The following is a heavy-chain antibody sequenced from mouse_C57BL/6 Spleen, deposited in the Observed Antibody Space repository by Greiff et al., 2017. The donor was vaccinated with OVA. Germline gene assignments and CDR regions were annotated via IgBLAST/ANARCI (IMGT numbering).Heavy chain of an antibody. V-gene: IGHV1-52*01. CDR3: ARDYYGSSYALNYFDY. Sequence: QVQLQQSGAELVRPGSSVKLSCKASGYTFTSYWMHWVKQRPIQGLEWIGNIDPSDSETHYNQKFKDKATLTVDKSSSTAYMQLSSLTSEDSAVYYCARDYYGSSYALNYFDYWGQGTTLTVSS. CDR1: GYTFTSYW. D-gene: IGHD1-1*01. J-gene: IGHJ2*01. CDR2: IDPSDSET.